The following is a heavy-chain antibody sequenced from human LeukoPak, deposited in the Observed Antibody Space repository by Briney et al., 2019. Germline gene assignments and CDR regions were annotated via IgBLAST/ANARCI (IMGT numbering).Heavy chain of an antibody. CDR2: IGAYNGSP. J-gene: IGHJ4*02. D-gene: IGHD2-21*02. CDR1: GYTFTSYY. V-gene: IGHV1-18*04. CDR3: ARGGYVVVTNY. Sequence: GASVKVSCKASGYTFTSYYMHWVRQAPGQGLEWMGWIGAYNGSPKYAQKFQGRVTMTRDSSTSTAYMELRSLRSEDTAVYYCARGGYVVVTNYWGQGTLVTVSS.